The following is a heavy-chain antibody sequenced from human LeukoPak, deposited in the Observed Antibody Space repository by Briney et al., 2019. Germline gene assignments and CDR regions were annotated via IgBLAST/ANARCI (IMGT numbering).Heavy chain of an antibody. CDR2: INHSGST. J-gene: IGHJ6*03. Sequence: SETLSLTCAVYGGSFSGYYWSWIRQPPGKGLEWIGEINHSGSTNYNPSLKSRVTISVDTSKNQFSLKLTSVTAADTAVYYCARDQIAAAGTGIMYFYYYMDVWGKGTTVTVSS. CDR3: ARDQIAAAGTGIMYFYYYMDV. V-gene: IGHV4-34*01. CDR1: GGSFSGYY. D-gene: IGHD6-13*01.